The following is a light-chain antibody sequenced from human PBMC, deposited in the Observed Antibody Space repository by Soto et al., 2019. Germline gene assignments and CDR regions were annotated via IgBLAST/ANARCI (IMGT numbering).Light chain of an antibody. CDR2: GAS. CDR1: QSVSSN. J-gene: IGKJ1*01. Sequence: EIVMTQSPATLYVSPGERATLSCRASQSVSSNLACYQQKPGQAPRLLIYGASTRATVIPARVSGSGSGTEFTLTISSLQSEDFAVYYCQQYNNWRPWTFGQGTKVEIK. CDR3: QQYNNWRPWT. V-gene: IGKV3-15*01.